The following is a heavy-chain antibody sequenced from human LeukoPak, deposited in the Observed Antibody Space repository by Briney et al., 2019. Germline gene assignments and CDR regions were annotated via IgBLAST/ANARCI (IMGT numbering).Heavy chain of an antibody. CDR3: ARWLDCGDVLSRGWPFDY. Sequence: ASVKVSYKASGYTFTSYGISWVRQAPGQGLEWMGWISAYNGNANYAQKLRGRVTMTTDTSTSTAYMELRSLRSDDTAVYYCARWLDCGDVLSRGWPFDYCGQGNLVTVSS. V-gene: IGHV1-18*01. J-gene: IGHJ4*02. CDR2: ISAYNGNA. D-gene: IGHD6-19*01. CDR1: GYTFTSYG.